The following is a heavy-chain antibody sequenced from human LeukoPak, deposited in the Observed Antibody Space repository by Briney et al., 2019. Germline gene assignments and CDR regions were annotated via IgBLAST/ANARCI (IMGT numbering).Heavy chain of an antibody. CDR2: IYSSGST. Sequence: SETLSLTCRVSGVSISSGSNYWGWIRQPPGKTLEWIGSIYSSGSTYYNSSLKSRVTISVDKSKNQFSLKLSSVTAADTAVYYCARGTMYYDSSGDAFDIWGQGTMVTVSS. CDR1: GVSISSGSNY. D-gene: IGHD3-22*01. CDR3: ARGTMYYDSSGDAFDI. V-gene: IGHV4-39*07. J-gene: IGHJ3*02.